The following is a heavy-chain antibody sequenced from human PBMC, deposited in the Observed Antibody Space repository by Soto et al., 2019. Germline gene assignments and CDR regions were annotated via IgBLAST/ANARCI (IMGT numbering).Heavy chain of an antibody. J-gene: IGHJ4*02. V-gene: IGHV3-23*01. CDR3: ARDGKIGDYEH. D-gene: IGHD4-17*01. CDR1: GFTFSTYA. CDR2: LSGSGGAT. Sequence: EVQLLESGGGLVQPGGSLRLSCAASGFTFSTYAMTWVRQAPGKGLEWVSSLSGSGGATYYADSVKGRFTISRANSKNTRYLEMNNLRAEDTAVYYCARDGKIGDYEHWGQGTLVTVSS.